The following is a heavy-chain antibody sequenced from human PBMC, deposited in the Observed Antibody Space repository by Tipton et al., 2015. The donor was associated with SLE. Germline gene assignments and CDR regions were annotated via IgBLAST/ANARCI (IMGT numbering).Heavy chain of an antibody. CDR2: ISDDGLTT. V-gene: IGHV3-30*04. D-gene: IGHD3-16*01. Sequence: SLRLSCTASGFNFGDYTMHWVRQAPGKGLEWVALISDDGLTTYPADSVQGRLSISRDNSKNTLYLQMNSLRPDDSAVYFCVRDDDGFDHWGQGARVTVSS. CDR3: VRDDDGFDH. CDR1: GFNFGDYT. J-gene: IGHJ4*02.